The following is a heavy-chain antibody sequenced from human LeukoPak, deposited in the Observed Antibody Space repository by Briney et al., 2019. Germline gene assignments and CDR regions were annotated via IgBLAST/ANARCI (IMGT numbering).Heavy chain of an antibody. CDR3: AREDGGVAAGLFDY. J-gene: IGHJ4*02. D-gene: IGHD6-13*01. Sequence: SETLSLTCTVSGGSISSYYWSWIRQPPGKGLEWIGYIYYGGSTNYNPSLKSRVTISVDTSKNQFSLKLSSVTAADTAVYYCAREDGGVAAGLFDYWGQGTLVTVSS. V-gene: IGHV4-59*01. CDR2: IYYGGST. CDR1: GGSISSYY.